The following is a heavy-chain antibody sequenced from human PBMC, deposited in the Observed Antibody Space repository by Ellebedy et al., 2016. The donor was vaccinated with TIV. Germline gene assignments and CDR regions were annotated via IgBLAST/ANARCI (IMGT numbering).Heavy chain of an antibody. CDR1: GFTFTNFA. J-gene: IGHJ4*02. CDR3: AKEQGNGSGTPCDS. V-gene: IGHV3-23*01. Sequence: GESLKISXAASGFTFTNFAMSWVRQAPGKGLGWVSSLSGSGRSTYYADSVKGRFTISRDNSKNTLYLQMNALTAEDTAIYYCAKEQGNGSGTPCDSWGQGTLVTVSS. D-gene: IGHD3-10*01. CDR2: LSGSGRST.